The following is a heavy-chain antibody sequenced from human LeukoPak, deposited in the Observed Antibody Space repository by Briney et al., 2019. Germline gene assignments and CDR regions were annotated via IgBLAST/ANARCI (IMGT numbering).Heavy chain of an antibody. D-gene: IGHD6-13*01. CDR2: IRSKAYGRTT. CDR3: TRLRFGSSWYFHLDY. Sequence: PGRSLRLSCTTSGFTFGDYAMSWVRQAPGKGLEWVGFIRSKAYGRTTKYAASVKGRFTISRDDSKSIAYLQMNSLKTEDTAIYYCTRLRFGSSWYFHLDYWGQGTLVTVSS. V-gene: IGHV3-49*04. CDR1: GFTFGDYA. J-gene: IGHJ4*02.